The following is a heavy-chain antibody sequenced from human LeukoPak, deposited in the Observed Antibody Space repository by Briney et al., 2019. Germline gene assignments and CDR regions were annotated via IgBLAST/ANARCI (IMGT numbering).Heavy chain of an antibody. CDR1: GFTFSSYV. V-gene: IGHV3-23*01. CDR3: TTIVPDVIATLTFAY. J-gene: IGHJ4*02. Sequence: PGGSLRLSCAASGFTFSSYVMTWVRQAPGKGLEWVSTIEGRGNGTYYTESVKGRFTISRDNSKNTLYLQMNSLRAEDSAVYYCTTIVPDVIATLTFAYWGQGTLVTVSS. D-gene: IGHD2-15*01. CDR2: IEGRGNGT.